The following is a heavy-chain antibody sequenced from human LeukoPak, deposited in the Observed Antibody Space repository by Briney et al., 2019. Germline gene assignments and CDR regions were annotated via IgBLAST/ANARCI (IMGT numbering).Heavy chain of an antibody. CDR1: GGSISSGSYY. CDR2: IYTSGST. CDR3: GGLSGSYFDY. D-gene: IGHD1-26*01. Sequence: SETLSLTCTVSGGSISSGSYYWSWIRQPAGKGLEWIGRIYTSGSTNYNPSLKSRVTISVGTSKNQFSLKLSSVTAADTAVYYCGGLSGSYFDYWGQGTLVTVSS. J-gene: IGHJ4*02. V-gene: IGHV4-61*02.